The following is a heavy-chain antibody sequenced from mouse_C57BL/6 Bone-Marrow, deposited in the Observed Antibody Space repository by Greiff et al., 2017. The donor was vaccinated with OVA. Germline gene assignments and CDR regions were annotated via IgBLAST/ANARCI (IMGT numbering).Heavy chain of an antibody. D-gene: IGHD2-2*01. Sequence: VQLQQPGAELVKPGASVKLSCKASGYTFTSYSMHWVKQRPGQGLEWIGFIHPNDGSPNYNEKFKSKATFTADKSSSTAYMQLNSLTSEDSAVYICAIGYDYSMDDWGQGTSVTVSS. J-gene: IGHJ4*01. CDR2: IHPNDGSP. CDR1: GYTFTSYS. V-gene: IGHV1-64*01. CDR3: AIGYDYSMDD.